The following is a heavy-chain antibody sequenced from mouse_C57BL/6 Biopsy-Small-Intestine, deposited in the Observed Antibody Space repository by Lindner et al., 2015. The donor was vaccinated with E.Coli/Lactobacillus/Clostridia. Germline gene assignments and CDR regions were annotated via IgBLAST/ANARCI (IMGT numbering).Heavy chain of an antibody. CDR2: ISSSSSTI. CDR3: ASNYYGSGFDY. Sequence: VQLQESGGGLVKPGGSLKLSCAASGFTFSDFGMHWVRQAPEKGLEWVAYISSSSSTIYYSDTVKGRFTISRDNAKNTLFLQMTSLRSEDTAMYYCASNYYGSGFDYWGQGTTLTVSS. D-gene: IGHD1-1*01. J-gene: IGHJ2*01. CDR1: GFTFSDFG. V-gene: IGHV5-17*01.